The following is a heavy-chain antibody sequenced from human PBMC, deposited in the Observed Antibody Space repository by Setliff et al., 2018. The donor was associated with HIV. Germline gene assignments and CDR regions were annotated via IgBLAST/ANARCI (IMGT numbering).Heavy chain of an antibody. D-gene: IGHD3-22*01. V-gene: IGHV1-8*01. J-gene: IGHJ3*02. CDR3: ARGNYYGNSVYDAFDI. CDR1: GYTFTNYD. Sequence: ASVKVSCKASGYTFTNYDTNWVRQAPGQGLEWMGWMNPNIHNTGYAQKFQGRVTMTSDASISTAYMELRSLRSEDTAVYYCARGNYYGNSVYDAFDIWGQGTMVTVSS. CDR2: MNPNIHNT.